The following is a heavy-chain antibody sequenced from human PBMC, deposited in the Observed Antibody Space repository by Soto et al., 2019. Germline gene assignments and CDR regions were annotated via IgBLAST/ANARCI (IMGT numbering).Heavy chain of an antibody. CDR2: ISSSSSTI. V-gene: IGHV3-48*01. J-gene: IGHJ6*03. CDR1: GFTFSSYS. CDR3: ARFEGVPAAKQNYYMDV. Sequence: PGGSLRLSCAASGFTFSSYSMNWVRQAPGKGLEWVSYISSSSSTIYYADSVKGRFTISRGNAKNSLYLQMNSLRAEDTAVYYCARFEGVPAAKQNYYMDVWGKGNTVTVSS. D-gene: IGHD2-2*01.